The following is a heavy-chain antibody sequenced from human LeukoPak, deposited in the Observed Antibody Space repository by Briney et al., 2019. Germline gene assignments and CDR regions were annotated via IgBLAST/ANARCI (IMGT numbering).Heavy chain of an antibody. D-gene: IGHD3-10*01. CDR2: INPKSGDT. CDR3: VRDSGAI. Sequence: ASVMVSCKTSGYTFTGYYIYWVRQAPGQGLEWMGWINPKSGDTNYAQKFYGRVTMTRDTSISTAYMELSSLRSGDTAVYYCVRDSGAIWGQGTMVTVSS. CDR1: GYTFTGYY. J-gene: IGHJ3*02. V-gene: IGHV1-2*02.